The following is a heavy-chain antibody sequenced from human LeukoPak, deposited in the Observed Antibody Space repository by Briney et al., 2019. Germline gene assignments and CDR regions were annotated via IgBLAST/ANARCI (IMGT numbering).Heavy chain of an antibody. CDR1: GYSFTSYW. D-gene: IGHD2-2*02. J-gene: IGHJ5*02. Sequence: GESLKISCKGSGYSFTSYWSGWVRQMPGKGLEWMGIIYPGDSDTRYSPSFQSQVTISADKSISTAYLQWSSLKASDTAMYYCARSFDCSSTSCYRGWFDPWGQGTLVTVSS. CDR2: IYPGDSDT. V-gene: IGHV5-51*01. CDR3: ARSFDCSSTSCYRGWFDP.